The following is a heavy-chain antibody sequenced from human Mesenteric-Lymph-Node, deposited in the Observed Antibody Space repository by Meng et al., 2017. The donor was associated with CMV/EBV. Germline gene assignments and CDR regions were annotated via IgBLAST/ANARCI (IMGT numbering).Heavy chain of an antibody. Sequence: GGSLRLSCAASGFNFNKHIMNWVRQAPGKGLEWVSSISSTSVDIYYADSVKGRFTISRDNAKNSLYLQMNSLRAEDTAVYYCARDHYDFWSGFDYWGQGTLVTVSS. J-gene: IGHJ4*02. V-gene: IGHV3-21*01. CDR1: GFNFNKHI. CDR2: ISSTSVDI. D-gene: IGHD3-3*01. CDR3: ARDHYDFWSGFDY.